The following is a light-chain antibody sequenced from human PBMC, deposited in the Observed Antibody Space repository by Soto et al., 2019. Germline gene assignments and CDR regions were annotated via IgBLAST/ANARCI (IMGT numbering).Light chain of an antibody. J-gene: IGKJ3*01. CDR1: QSITNNY. CDR2: GAS. V-gene: IGKV3-20*01. CDR3: QQYGSSPRLFT. Sequence: EVVLTQSPGTLSLSPGERATLSCRASQSITNNYLAWYQQKPGQAPRLLIYGASTRATGIPDRFSGSGSGTDFAHTISRLESEDFAVYYCQQYGSSPRLFTFGPGTKVDIK.